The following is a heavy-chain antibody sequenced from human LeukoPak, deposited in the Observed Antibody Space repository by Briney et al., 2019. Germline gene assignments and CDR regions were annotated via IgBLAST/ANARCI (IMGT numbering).Heavy chain of an antibody. CDR3: AGDNVSCSHGVCSDLFDY. Sequence: ASVKVSCKASGYTFTGYYMHWVRQAPGQGLEWMGWINPNRGVTKYAQKFQGRVTMTRDTSISTAYMELSRLRSDDTAVYYCAGDNVSCSHGVCSDLFDYWGQGTLVTVSS. CDR1: GYTFTGYY. V-gene: IGHV1-2*02. CDR2: INPNRGVT. D-gene: IGHD2-8*01. J-gene: IGHJ4*02.